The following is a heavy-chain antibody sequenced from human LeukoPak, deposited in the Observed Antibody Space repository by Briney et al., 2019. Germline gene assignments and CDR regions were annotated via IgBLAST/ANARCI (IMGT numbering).Heavy chain of an antibody. CDR2: FDAEDGET. Sequence: ASVKVSCKVSGYTLTELSMHWVRQAPGKGLEWMGGFDAEDGETIYAQKFQGRVTMTEDTSTDTAYMELSSLRSEDTAVYYCATWSPCLRGSCYHRIAYYGMDVWGQGTTVTVSS. J-gene: IGHJ6*02. D-gene: IGHD2-15*01. V-gene: IGHV1-24*01. CDR3: ATWSPCLRGSCYHRIAYYGMDV. CDR1: GYTLTELS.